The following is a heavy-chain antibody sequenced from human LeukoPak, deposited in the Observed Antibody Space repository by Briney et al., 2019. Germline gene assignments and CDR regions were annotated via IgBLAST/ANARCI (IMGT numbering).Heavy chain of an antibody. J-gene: IGHJ4*02. Sequence: SETLSLTCAVYGGSFSDYYWTWIRQPPGKGLEWIGEITHSGRTNYNPSLKSRFTISIDTSKNQFSLKLSSVTAADTAVYYCARVQDCDTNGYYLGYWGQGALVTVSS. CDR2: ITHSGRT. CDR1: GGSFSDYY. CDR3: ARVQDCDTNGYYLGY. V-gene: IGHV4-34*01. D-gene: IGHD2-8*01.